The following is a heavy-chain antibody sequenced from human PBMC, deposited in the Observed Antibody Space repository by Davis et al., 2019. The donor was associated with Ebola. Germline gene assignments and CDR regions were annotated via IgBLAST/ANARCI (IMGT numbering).Heavy chain of an antibody. V-gene: IGHV4-30-2*01. J-gene: IGHJ6*02. CDR1: GGSISSGGYS. CDR3: ARDYYYYGMDV. Sequence: SETLSLTCAVSGGSISSGGYSWSWIRQPPGKGLEWIGYIYHSGSTYYNPSLKSRVTISVDGSKNQFSLKLSSVTAADTAVYYCARDYYYYGMDVWGQGTTVTVSS. CDR2: IYHSGST.